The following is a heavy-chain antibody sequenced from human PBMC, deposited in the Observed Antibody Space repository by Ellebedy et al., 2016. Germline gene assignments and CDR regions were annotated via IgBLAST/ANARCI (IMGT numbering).Heavy chain of an antibody. CDR3: ARGLRGARGLYAFDI. V-gene: IGHV3-13*05. CDR1: GFTFSSYD. D-gene: IGHD3-10*01. J-gene: IGHJ3*02. Sequence: GESLKISCAASGFTFSSYDMHWVRQATGKGLERVSAIGTAGDPYYPGSVKGRFTISRENAKNSLYLQMNSLRAGDTAVYYCARGLRGARGLYAFDIWGQGTMVTVSS. CDR2: IGTAGDP.